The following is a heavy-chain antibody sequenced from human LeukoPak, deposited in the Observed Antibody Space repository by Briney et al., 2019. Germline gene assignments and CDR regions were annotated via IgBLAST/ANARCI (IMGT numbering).Heavy chain of an antibody. Sequence: PSQTLSLTCTVSGGSISSGSYYWSWIRQPAGKGLEWIGRIYTSGSTNYNPSLKSRVTMSVDTSKNQFSLKLSSVTAADTAVYYCARYYYGSGSYYGQGDSWFDPWGQGTLVTVSS. J-gene: IGHJ5*02. D-gene: IGHD3-10*01. V-gene: IGHV4-61*02. CDR3: ARYYYGSGSYYGQGDSWFDP. CDR2: IYTSGST. CDR1: GGSISSGSYY.